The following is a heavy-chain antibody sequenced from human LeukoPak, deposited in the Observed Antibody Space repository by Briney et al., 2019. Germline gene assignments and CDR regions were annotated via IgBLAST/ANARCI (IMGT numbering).Heavy chain of an antibody. CDR1: GGSISSYY. CDR2: INHSGST. D-gene: IGHD6-13*01. Sequence: ASETLSLTCTVSGGSISSYYWSWIRQPPGKGLEWIGEINHSGSTNYNPSLKSRVTISVDTSQNQFSLKLSSVTAADTAVYYCAIFPVGIAAAGTLYWGQGTLVTVSS. J-gene: IGHJ4*02. CDR3: AIFPVGIAAAGTLY. V-gene: IGHV4-34*01.